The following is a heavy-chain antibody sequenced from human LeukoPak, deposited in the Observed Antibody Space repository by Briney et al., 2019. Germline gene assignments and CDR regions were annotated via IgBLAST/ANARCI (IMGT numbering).Heavy chain of an antibody. D-gene: IGHD3-3*01. J-gene: IGHJ6*02. Sequence: GGSLRLSCAASGFTVSSNYMSWVRQAPGKGLEWVSVIYSGGSTYYADSVKGRFTISRDNSKNTRYLQMNSLRAEDTAVYYCARVSIAFWSGYWSYYGMDVWGQGTTVTVSS. V-gene: IGHV3-53*01. CDR1: GFTVSSNY. CDR3: ARVSIAFWSGYWSYYGMDV. CDR2: IYSGGST.